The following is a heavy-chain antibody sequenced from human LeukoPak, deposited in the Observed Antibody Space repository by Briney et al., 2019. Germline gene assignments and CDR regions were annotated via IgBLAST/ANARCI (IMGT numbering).Heavy chain of an antibody. CDR3: ARDGRGSWRLIGY. CDR1: GYSFTSYW. D-gene: IGHD3-3*01. J-gene: IGHJ4*02. CDR2: ISGSSSTI. Sequence: GESLRISCKGSGYSFTSYWVGWVRQAPGKGLEWVSYISGSSSTIYYADSVKGRFTISRDNAKSSLYLQMNSLRAEDTAVYYCARDGRGSWRLIGYWGQGTLVTVSS. V-gene: IGHV3-48*04.